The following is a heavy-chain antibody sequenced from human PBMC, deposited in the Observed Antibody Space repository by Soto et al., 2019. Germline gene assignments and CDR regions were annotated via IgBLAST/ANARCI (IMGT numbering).Heavy chain of an antibody. J-gene: IGHJ4*02. D-gene: IGHD6-13*01. CDR3: AKDSRQSSRWYGSSPYYFDY. CDR1: GFTFDDYT. Sequence: EVQLVESGGVVVQPGGSLRLSCAASGFTFDDYTMNWVRQAPGKGLEWVSLISWDGGSTYYADSVKGRFTISRDNSKNSLYLQMNSLRTEDTALYYCAKDSRQSSRWYGSSPYYFDYWGQGTLVTVSS. CDR2: ISWDGGST. V-gene: IGHV3-43*01.